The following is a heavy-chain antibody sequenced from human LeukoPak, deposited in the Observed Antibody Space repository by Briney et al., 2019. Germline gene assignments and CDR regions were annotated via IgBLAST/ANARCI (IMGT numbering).Heavy chain of an antibody. CDR2: RNWSGGST. J-gene: IGHJ4*02. CDR1: GFTFEDYG. CDR3: AKGRGITGTTFDFDY. D-gene: IGHD1/OR15-1a*01. Sequence: WGSLRLSCAASGFTFEDYGMSWVRQAPGKGLEWVSGRNWSGGSTGYADSVTGRFTISRDNAKKSLYLQMNSLRAEDTALYYCAKGRGITGTTFDFDYWGQGTLVTVSS. V-gene: IGHV3-20*04.